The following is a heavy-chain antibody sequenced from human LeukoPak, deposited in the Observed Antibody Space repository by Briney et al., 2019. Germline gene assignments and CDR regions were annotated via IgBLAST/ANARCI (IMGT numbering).Heavy chain of an antibody. J-gene: IGHJ4*02. D-gene: IGHD3-3*01. CDR3: ARGFYSGYYFDY. CDR2: INHSGST. Sequence: SETLSLTCAVYGGSFSGYYWSWIRQPPGKGLEWIGEINHSGSTNYNPSLKSRVTISVDTSKNQFSLKLSSVTAADTAVYYCARGFYSGYYFDYWGQGTLVTVSS. V-gene: IGHV4-34*01. CDR1: GGSFSGYY.